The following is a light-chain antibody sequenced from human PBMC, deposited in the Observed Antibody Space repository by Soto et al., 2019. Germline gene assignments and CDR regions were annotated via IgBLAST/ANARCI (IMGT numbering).Light chain of an antibody. CDR3: QQRSDWPLT. CDR2: GAS. J-gene: IGKJ5*01. V-gene: IGKV3-15*01. Sequence: EIVMTQSPATLSVSPGERVTLSCRASQSINNKVAWYQQRPGQAPRLLIYGASIRATDIPARFSGSGSETDFTLTISSLEPEDFAVYYCQQRSDWPLTFGQGTRLEIK. CDR1: QSINNK.